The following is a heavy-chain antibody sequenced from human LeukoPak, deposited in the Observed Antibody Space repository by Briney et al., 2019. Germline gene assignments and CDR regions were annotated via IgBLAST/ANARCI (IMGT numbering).Heavy chain of an antibody. J-gene: IGHJ6*02. CDR2: IKFDGTEK. CDR1: GFTFPSYW. D-gene: IGHD3-9*01. Sequence: PGGSLRLSCAASGFTFPSYWMTWVRQATGKGLEWVASIKFDGTEKYYVDSVKGRFTISRDNAKNSLYLQMNSLRVEDTAVYYCARAGRYFDWLLPTLYYYYGMDVWGQGTTVTVSS. V-gene: IGHV3-7*01. CDR3: ARAGRYFDWLLPTLYYYYGMDV.